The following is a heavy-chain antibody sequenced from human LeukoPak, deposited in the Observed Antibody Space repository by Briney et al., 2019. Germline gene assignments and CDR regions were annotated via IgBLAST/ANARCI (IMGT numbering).Heavy chain of an antibody. Sequence: GGSLRLSCAASGFTFSSYGMHWVRQAPGKGLEWVAVISYDGSNKYYADSVKGRFTISRDNSKNTLYLQMNSLRAEDTAVYYCAKDPATVTPFTKDYWGQGTLVTVSS. D-gene: IGHD4-17*01. J-gene: IGHJ4*02. CDR1: GFTFSSYG. CDR3: AKDPATVTPFTKDY. CDR2: ISYDGSNK. V-gene: IGHV3-30*18.